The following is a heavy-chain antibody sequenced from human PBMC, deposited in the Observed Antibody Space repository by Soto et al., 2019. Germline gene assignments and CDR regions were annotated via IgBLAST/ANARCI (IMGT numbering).Heavy chain of an antibody. CDR2: ISAHNGNT. CDR3: ARGRYGDY. CDR1: GYAFTTYG. D-gene: IGHD1-1*01. Sequence: QVHLVQSGAEVKKPGASVKVSCKGSGYAFTTYGITWVRQAPGQGLEWMGWISAHNGNTNYAQKLQGRVTVTRDTSTSTYYMELRSLRADATADYYCARGRYGDYWGQGALVTVSS. V-gene: IGHV1-18*01. J-gene: IGHJ4*02.